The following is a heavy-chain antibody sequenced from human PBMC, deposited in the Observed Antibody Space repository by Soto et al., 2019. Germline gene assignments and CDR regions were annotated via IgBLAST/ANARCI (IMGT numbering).Heavy chain of an antibody. CDR2: IWYDGSNK. CDR1: GFTFSSYG. V-gene: IGHV3-33*01. D-gene: IGHD2-2*01. CDR3: ARDFFPYQSRYYYGMDV. Sequence: PGGSLRLSCAASGFTFSSYGMHWVRQAPGKGLEWVAVIWYDGSNKYYADSVKGRFTISRDNSKNTLYLQMSSLRAEDTAVYYCARDFFPYQSRYYYGMDVWGQGTTVTVSS. J-gene: IGHJ6*02.